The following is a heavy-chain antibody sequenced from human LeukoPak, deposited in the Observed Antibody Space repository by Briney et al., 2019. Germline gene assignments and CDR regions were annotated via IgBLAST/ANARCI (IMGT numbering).Heavy chain of an antibody. CDR1: GYTFTSYG. CDR3: ARSDIVLMVSTY. J-gene: IGHJ4*02. D-gene: IGHD2-8*01. Sequence: ASVKVSCKASGYTFTSYGISWVRQAPGQGLEWMGWISAYNGNTNYAQKLQGRVTITADKSTSTAYMELSSLRSEDTAVYYCARSDIVLMVSTYWGQGTLVTVSS. V-gene: IGHV1-18*01. CDR2: ISAYNGNT.